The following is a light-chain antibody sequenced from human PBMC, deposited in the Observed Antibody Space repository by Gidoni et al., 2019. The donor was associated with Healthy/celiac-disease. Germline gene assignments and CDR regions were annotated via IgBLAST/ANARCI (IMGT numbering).Light chain of an antibody. Sequence: SYELTQPLSVSVALGQTARITCGGNNIGSKNVHWYQQKPGQAPVLVIYRDSNRPSGIPERFSGSNSGNTATLTISRAQAGDEADYYCQVWDSSTAPCVFGTGTKVTVL. CDR1: NIGSKN. V-gene: IGLV3-9*01. CDR3: QVWDSSTAPCV. CDR2: RDS. J-gene: IGLJ1*01.